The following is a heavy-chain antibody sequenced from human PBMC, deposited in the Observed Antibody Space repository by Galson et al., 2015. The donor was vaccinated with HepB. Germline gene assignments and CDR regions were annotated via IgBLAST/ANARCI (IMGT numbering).Heavy chain of an antibody. D-gene: IGHD5-24*01. V-gene: IGHV3-66*02. J-gene: IGHJ6*02. CDR1: GFTVSSNY. CDR3: ARDLRDGYNSGPILYYYGMDV. Sequence: SLRLSCAASGFTVSSNYMSWVRQAPGKGLEWVSVIYSGGSTYYADSVKGRFTISRDNSKNTLYLQMNSLRAEDTAVYYRARDLRDGYNSGPILYYYGMDVWGQGTTVTVSS. CDR2: IYSGGST.